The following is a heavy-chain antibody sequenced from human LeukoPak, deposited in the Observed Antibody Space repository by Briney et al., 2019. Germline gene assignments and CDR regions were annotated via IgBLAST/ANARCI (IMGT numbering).Heavy chain of an antibody. CDR3: ATQLRGV. V-gene: IGHV3-11*01. CDR1: GFTFSNYY. D-gene: IGHD4-23*01. J-gene: IGHJ6*03. Sequence: GGSLTLSCAASGFTFSNYYMSWIRQAPGKGLEWVSYISSSGSTKYYADSVKGRSTYSRDNAKDSLYLQMSSLSAEDRAVYYCATQLRGVWGKGTAVTVSS. CDR2: ISSSGSTK.